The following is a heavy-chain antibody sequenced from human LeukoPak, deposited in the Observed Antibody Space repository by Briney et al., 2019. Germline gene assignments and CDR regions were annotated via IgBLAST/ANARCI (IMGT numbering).Heavy chain of an antibody. Sequence: PGGSLRLSCATSGFTFSSYAMSWVRQAPGKGLEWVSSISGSGGSTYYADSVKGRFTISRDNSKNTLYLQMNSLRAEDTAVYYCAKDSWWIPEIGGPDYWGQGTLVTVSS. CDR2: ISGSGGST. J-gene: IGHJ4*02. V-gene: IGHV3-23*01. D-gene: IGHD5-18*01. CDR3: AKDSWWIPEIGGPDY. CDR1: GFTFSSYA.